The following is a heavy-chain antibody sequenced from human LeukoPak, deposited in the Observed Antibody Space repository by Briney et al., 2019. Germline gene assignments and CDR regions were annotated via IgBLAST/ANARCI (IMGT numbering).Heavy chain of an antibody. D-gene: IGHD5-12*01. CDR3: AKDPGGYSGYDAFDY. V-gene: IGHV3-30*18. CDR1: GFTFSSYG. J-gene: IGHJ4*02. CDR2: ISYDGSNK. Sequence: PGRFLRLSCAASGFTFSSYGMHWVRQAPGKGLEWVAVISYDGSNKYYADSVKGRFTISRDNSKNTLYLQMNSLRAEDTAVYYCAKDPGGYSGYDAFDYWGQGTLVTVSS.